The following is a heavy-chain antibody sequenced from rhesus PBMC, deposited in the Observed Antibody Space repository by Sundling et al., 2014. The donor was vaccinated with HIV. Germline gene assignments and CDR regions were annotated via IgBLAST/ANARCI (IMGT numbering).Heavy chain of an antibody. CDR3: ARGNGYSGYGFGLDS. J-gene: IGHJ6*01. Sequence: QVQLQESGPGLLKPSETLSLTCAVSGGSISGGYGWGWIRQPPGKGLEWIGSMYSISGNTYYNSPLKSRVTISTDTSKNQFSLKLTSVSAADTAVYYCARGNGYSGYGFGLDSWGRRVVVTVSS. CDR2: MYSISGNT. V-gene: IGHV4-76*01. D-gene: IGHD5-30*01. CDR1: GGSISGGYG.